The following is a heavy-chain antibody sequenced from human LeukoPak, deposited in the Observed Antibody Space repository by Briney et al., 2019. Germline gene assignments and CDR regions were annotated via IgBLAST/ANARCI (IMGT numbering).Heavy chain of an antibody. CDR3: ARTYYDILTGTHHAFDI. V-gene: IGHV3-48*02. CDR2: ISSSSTI. CDR1: GFTFSSYS. Sequence: GGSLRLSCAASGFTFSSYSMNWVRQAPGKGLEWVSYISSSSTIYYADSVKGRFTISRDNAKNSLYLQMNSLRDEDMAVYYCARTYYDILTGTHHAFDIWGQGTMVTVSS. D-gene: IGHD3-9*01. J-gene: IGHJ3*02.